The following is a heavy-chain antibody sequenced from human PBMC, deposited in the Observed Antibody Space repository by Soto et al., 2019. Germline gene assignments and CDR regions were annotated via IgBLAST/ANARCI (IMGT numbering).Heavy chain of an antibody. CDR2: IYYSGST. CDR3: ARHVAGGPSDFDY. V-gene: IGHV4-59*08. CDR1: GGSISSYY. J-gene: IGHJ4*02. Sequence: SETLSLTCTVSGGSISSYYWSWIRQPPGKGLEWIGYIYYSGSTNYNPSLKSRVTISVDTSKNQFSLKLSSVTAADTAVYYCARHVAGGPSDFDYWGQGTLVTVSS. D-gene: IGHD3-10*01.